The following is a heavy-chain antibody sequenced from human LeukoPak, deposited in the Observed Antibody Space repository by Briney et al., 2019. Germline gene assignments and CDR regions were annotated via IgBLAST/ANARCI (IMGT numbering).Heavy chain of an antibody. Sequence: ASVKVSCKASGYTFTSYGISWVRQAPGQGLEWMGWINTNTGNPTYAQGFTGRFVFSLDTSVSTAYLQISSLKAEDTAVYYCARAGLRWLQLRRWFDPWGQGTLVTVSS. CDR1: GYTFTSYG. CDR3: ARAGLRWLQLRRWFDP. J-gene: IGHJ5*02. D-gene: IGHD5-24*01. CDR2: INTNTGNP. V-gene: IGHV7-4-1*02.